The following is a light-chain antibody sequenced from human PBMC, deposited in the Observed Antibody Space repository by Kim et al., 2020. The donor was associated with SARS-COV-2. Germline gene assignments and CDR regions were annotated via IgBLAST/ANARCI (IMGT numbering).Light chain of an antibody. V-gene: IGKV1D-16*01. J-gene: IGKJ1*01. CDR3: QQYYTAPLT. CDR2: DTS. CDR1: QIMNSW. Sequence: YASVGDRVTITCRASQIMNSWLAWYQQRPGKAPQPLIYDTSKLEAGVPSRFSGSGSGTDFALTISSLQPEDFATYYCQQYYTAPLTFGQGTKVEI.